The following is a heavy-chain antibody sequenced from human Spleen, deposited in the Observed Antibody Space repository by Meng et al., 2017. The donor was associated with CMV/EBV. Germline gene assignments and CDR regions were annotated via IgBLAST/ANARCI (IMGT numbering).Heavy chain of an antibody. V-gene: IGHV4-39*07. CDR1: GGSISSVSYY. J-gene: IGHJ4*02. CDR3: AREPDY. Sequence: SETLSLTCSVSGGSISSVSYYWGWIRQPPGKRLEWIGSLYHSGTTYHNPSLKSPVTMSVDTSKNQFSLKLTSVTATDTAVYFCAREPDYWGQGILVTVSS. CDR2: LYHSGTT.